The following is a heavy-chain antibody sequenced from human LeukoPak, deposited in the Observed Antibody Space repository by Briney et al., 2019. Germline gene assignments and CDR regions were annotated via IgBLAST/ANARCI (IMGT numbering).Heavy chain of an antibody. J-gene: IGHJ4*02. Sequence: PGGSLRLSCAASGFTFSSYSMNWVRQAPGKGLEWVSSISSSSSYIYYADSVKGRFTISRDNAKNSLYLQMNSLRAEDTAVYYCARAGPSSYYDFWSGYSPFDYWGQGTLVTVSS. V-gene: IGHV3-21*01. CDR3: ARAGPSSYYDFWSGYSPFDY. D-gene: IGHD3-3*01. CDR2: ISSSSSYI. CDR1: GFTFSSYS.